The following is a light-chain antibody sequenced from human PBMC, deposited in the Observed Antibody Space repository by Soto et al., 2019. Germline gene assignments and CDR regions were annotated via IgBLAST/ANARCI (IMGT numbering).Light chain of an antibody. CDR1: QSVSSSY. CDR2: GAS. J-gene: IGKJ2*01. V-gene: IGKV3-20*01. Sequence: EIVLTQSPGTLSLSPGERATLSCRASQSVSSSYLAWYQQKPGQAPRLLIYGASSRATGIPDRFSGSGSGTDFTLTISRLEAEDFAVYYCQQYVSSPLYTSGQGTKLEIK. CDR3: QQYVSSPLYT.